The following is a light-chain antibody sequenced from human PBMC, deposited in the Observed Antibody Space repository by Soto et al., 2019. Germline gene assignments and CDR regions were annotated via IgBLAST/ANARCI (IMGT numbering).Light chain of an antibody. Sequence: EIVLTQSPGTLSLSPGERATLSCRASQSVSNNYLAWYQHKPGQAPRLLIYGASNRATGIPDRFSGSGSGTDFTLTISRLEPEDCAVYYCQQYGSSGTFGQGTKVDIK. CDR1: QSVSNNY. CDR2: GAS. CDR3: QQYGSSGT. V-gene: IGKV3-20*01. J-gene: IGKJ1*01.